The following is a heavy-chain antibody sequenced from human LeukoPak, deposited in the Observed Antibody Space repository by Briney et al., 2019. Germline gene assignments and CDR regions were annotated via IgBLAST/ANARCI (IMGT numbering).Heavy chain of an antibody. CDR3: ARDEGYYGSLDY. D-gene: IGHD3-10*01. Sequence: SETLSLTCTVSGGSVSSSAYYWGWIRQPPGKGLEWIGSIYYSGSTNYNPSLKSRVTISVDTSKNQFSLKLSSVTAADTAVYYCARDEGYYGSLDYWGQGTLVTVSS. V-gene: IGHV4-39*07. CDR2: IYYSGST. CDR1: GGSVSSSAYY. J-gene: IGHJ4*02.